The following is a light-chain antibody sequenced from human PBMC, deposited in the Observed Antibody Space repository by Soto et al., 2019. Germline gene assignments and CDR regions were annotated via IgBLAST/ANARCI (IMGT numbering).Light chain of an antibody. Sequence: QSALTQPPSASGSPGQSVTISRTGTSSDLGDYNYVSWYQHHPGKAPKLMIYEVSKRPSGVPDRFSGSKSVNTASLTVSGLQAEDEADYYCCSYGGNNAWVFGGGTKLTVL. J-gene: IGLJ3*02. V-gene: IGLV2-8*01. CDR2: EVS. CDR1: SSDLGDYNY. CDR3: CSYGGNNAWV.